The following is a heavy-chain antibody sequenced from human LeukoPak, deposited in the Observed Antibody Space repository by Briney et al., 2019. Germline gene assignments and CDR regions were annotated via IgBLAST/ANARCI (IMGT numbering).Heavy chain of an antibody. V-gene: IGHV1-2*02. CDR3: ARDMYSGTYGH. CDR1: GYTFSGSY. D-gene: IGHD1-26*01. CDR2: INPTSGVT. Sequence: ASVKLSCKASGYTFSGSYMHWVRQAPGQGLEWMGWINPTSGVTKYAEKFQGRVTMTRVTSINTAYMEMSRLRSDDTAVYYCARDMYSGTYGHWGQGTLVTVSS. J-gene: IGHJ4*02.